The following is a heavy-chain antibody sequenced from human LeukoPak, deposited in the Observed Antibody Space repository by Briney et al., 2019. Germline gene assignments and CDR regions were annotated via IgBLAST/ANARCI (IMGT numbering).Heavy chain of an antibody. CDR1: GYSISSGYY. CDR2: IYHSGST. J-gene: IGHJ3*02. Sequence: SETLPLTCAVSGYSISSGYYWGWIRQPPGKGLEWIGSIYHSGSTYYNPSLKSRVTISVDTSKNQFSLKLSSVTAADTAVYYCARQTGYCSSTSCYTKNDAFDIWGQGTMVTVSS. D-gene: IGHD2-2*02. V-gene: IGHV4-38-2*01. CDR3: ARQTGYCSSTSCYTKNDAFDI.